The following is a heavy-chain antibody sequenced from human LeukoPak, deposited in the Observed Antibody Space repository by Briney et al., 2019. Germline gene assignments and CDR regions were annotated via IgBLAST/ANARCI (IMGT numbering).Heavy chain of an antibody. CDR3: ARRRYYDSTGYLD. Sequence: PSETLSLTXSLSGDYISSSSYYWGWIRQPPGKGLEWIGEIYYSGSTYYNASLKSRVSISIDTSNNHFSLRLSSLTAADTALHYCARRRYYDSTGYLDWGRGTLVTVSS. CDR2: IYYSGST. V-gene: IGHV4-39*02. J-gene: IGHJ1*01. CDR1: GDYISSSSYY. D-gene: IGHD3-22*01.